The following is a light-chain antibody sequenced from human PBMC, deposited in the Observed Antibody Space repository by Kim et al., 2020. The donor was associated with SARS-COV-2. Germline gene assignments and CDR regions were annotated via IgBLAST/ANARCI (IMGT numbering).Light chain of an antibody. CDR1: QSVSSSY. CDR3: QQYGSSPLT. Sequence: EIVLTQSPGTLSLSPGERATLSCRASQSVSSSYLAWYQQKPGQAPRLLIYGASSRATGIPDRFSGSGSRTDFTLTISRLEPEDFAVYYCQQYGSSPLTFGVGTKLEI. V-gene: IGKV3-20*01. J-gene: IGKJ4*01. CDR2: GAS.